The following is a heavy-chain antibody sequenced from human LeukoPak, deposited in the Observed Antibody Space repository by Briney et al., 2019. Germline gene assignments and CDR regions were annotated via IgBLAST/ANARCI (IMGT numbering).Heavy chain of an antibody. Sequence: VASVKVSCKASGGTFSSYGISWVRQAPGQGLEWMGWISAYNGNTNYAQKLQGRVTMTTDTSTSTAYMELRSLRSDDTAVYYCARDSPDWFDPWGQGTLVTVSS. J-gene: IGHJ5*02. CDR2: ISAYNGNT. CDR3: ARDSPDWFDP. V-gene: IGHV1-18*01. CDR1: GGTFSSYG.